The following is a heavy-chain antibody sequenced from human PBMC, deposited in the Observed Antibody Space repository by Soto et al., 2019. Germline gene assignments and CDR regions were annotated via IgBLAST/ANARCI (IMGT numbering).Heavy chain of an antibody. CDR2: INDGNGNT. Sequence: QVQLVQSGAEEKKPGASVKVSCKASGYTFTSYAMHWVRQAPGQRLEWMGWINDGNGNTKYSQKFQGRVTITRDTSASTADMELSSLRSEDTAVYYCARGSGYYYWDDYWGQGTLVTVAS. CDR1: GYTFTSYA. J-gene: IGHJ4*02. V-gene: IGHV1-3*05. CDR3: ARGSGYYYWDDY. D-gene: IGHD3-22*01.